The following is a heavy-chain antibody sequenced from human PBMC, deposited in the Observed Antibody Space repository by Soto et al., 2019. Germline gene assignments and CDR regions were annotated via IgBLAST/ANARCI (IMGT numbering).Heavy chain of an antibody. CDR3: SRGDNVYDGMAV. J-gene: IGHJ6*02. V-gene: IGHV1-8*01. D-gene: IGHD1-20*01. Sequence: QVQLVQSGAEVKKPGASVKVSCKASGYTFTSYDINWVRQATGQGLEWMGWMNPNSGNTGYAQKFQGRVTMTRNTSITTAYMELSSLRSEDTAGYYCSRGDNVYDGMAVWGHGTTFTVSS. CDR2: MNPNSGNT. CDR1: GYTFTSYD.